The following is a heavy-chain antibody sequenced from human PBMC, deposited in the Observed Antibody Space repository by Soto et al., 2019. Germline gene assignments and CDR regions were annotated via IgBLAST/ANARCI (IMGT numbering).Heavy chain of an antibody. J-gene: IGHJ4*02. Sequence: PWGSLSLSCSASGFTFIIYWMHWVRQAPGKGLVWVSRINSDGSSTSYADSVKGRFTISRDNAKNSLSLQMNNLRAEDTAVYYCTRDLSSSSAYWGPGTLVTVSS. CDR1: GFTFIIYW. CDR3: TRDLSSSSAY. D-gene: IGHD6-6*01. CDR2: INSDGSST. V-gene: IGHV3-74*01.